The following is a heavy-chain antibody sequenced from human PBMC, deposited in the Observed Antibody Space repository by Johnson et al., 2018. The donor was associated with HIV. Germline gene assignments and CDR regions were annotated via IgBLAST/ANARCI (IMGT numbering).Heavy chain of an antibody. J-gene: IGHJ3*02. Sequence: QMLLVESGGGLVQPGGSLRFSCAASGFTFSSYAMHWVRQAPGKGLEWVAVISYDGSNKYYADAVKGRFTISSDNSKDMLYLQMNSLRAEDTAVYYCAKGGSGTTRIRAQKGAFDIWGQGTMVTVSS. CDR3: AKGGSGTTRIRAQKGAFDI. D-gene: IGHD6-19*01. CDR1: GFTFSSYA. V-gene: IGHV3-30*04. CDR2: ISYDGSNK.